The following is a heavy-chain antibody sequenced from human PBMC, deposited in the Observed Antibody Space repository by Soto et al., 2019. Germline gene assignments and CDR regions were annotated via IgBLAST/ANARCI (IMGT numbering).Heavy chain of an antibody. CDR1: GGTFSSYS. CDR3: ARDGGRHSGGIDY. V-gene: IGHV1-69*01. D-gene: IGHD1-26*01. J-gene: IGHJ4*02. CDR2: IIPIFGTA. Sequence: QVQLVQSGAEVKKPGSSVKVSCKASGGTFSSYSINWVRQAPGQGLEWMGEIIPIFGTANYAQKXXXXXXXXADESTSTAYMELSSLRSEDTAVYYCARDGGRHSGGIDYWGQGTLVTVSS.